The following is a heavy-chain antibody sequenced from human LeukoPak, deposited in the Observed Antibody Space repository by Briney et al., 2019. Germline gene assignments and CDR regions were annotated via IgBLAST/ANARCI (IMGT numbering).Heavy chain of an antibody. J-gene: IGHJ5*02. CDR1: GFTFSSYW. CDR2: INSDGTST. D-gene: IGHD6-13*01. Sequence: GGSLRLSCAASGFTFSSYWMHWVRQAPEKGLVWVSRINSDGTSTTYADSVKGRFTISRDNAENTLYLQMSSLRAEDTAVYYCAGETSSSLDPWGQGTLVTVSS. CDR3: AGETSSSLDP. V-gene: IGHV3-74*01.